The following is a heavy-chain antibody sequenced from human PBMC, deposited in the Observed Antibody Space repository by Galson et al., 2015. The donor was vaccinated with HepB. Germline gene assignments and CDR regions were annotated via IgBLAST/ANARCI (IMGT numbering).Heavy chain of an antibody. J-gene: IGHJ5*02. CDR2: FDPEDGET. Sequence: SVKVSCKVSGYTLTELSMHWVRQAPGKGLEWMGGFDPEDGETIYAQKFQGRVTMTEDTSTDTAYMELSSLRSEDTAVYYCATIKWELNNWFDPWAREPWSPSPQ. CDR1: GYTLTELS. CDR3: ATIKWELNNWFDP. V-gene: IGHV1-24*01. D-gene: IGHD1-26*01.